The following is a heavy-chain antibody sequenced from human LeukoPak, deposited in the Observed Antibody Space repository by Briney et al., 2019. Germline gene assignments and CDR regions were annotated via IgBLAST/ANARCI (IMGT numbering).Heavy chain of an antibody. CDR1: GFTFSSYA. Sequence: PGGSLRLSCAASGFTFSSYAMNWVRQTQGKRLEWVSVISGSGGSTNYADSVKGRFTISRDNSQNILYLQMSSLRAEDTAVYYCAKANNYYDSGAYSDFWGQGALVIVSS. D-gene: IGHD3-22*01. CDR2: ISGSGGST. J-gene: IGHJ4*02. CDR3: AKANNYYDSGAYSDF. V-gene: IGHV3-23*01.